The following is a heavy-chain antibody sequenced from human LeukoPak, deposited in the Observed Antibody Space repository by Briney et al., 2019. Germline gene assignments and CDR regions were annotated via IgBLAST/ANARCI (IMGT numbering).Heavy chain of an antibody. CDR3: ARTSLGIAAGWFDP. V-gene: IGHV1-18*01. CDR1: GYTFTIYG. D-gene: IGHD6-25*01. J-gene: IGHJ5*02. CDR2: ISAYNGNT. Sequence: GASVKVSCKASGYTFTIYGISWVRQAPGQGLEWMGWISAYNGNTNYAQKLQGRVTMTTDTSTSTAYMELRSLRSDDTAVYYCARTSLGIAAGWFDPWGQGTLVTVSS.